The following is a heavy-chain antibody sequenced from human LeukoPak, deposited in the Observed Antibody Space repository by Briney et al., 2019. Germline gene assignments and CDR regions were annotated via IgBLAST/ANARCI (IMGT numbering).Heavy chain of an antibody. Sequence: PSETLSLTCAVYGGSFSGYYWSWIRQPPGKGLEWIGEINHSGSTNYNPSLKSRVTISVDTSKNQFSLKLSSVTAADTAVYYCARSYSSSSRITMVRGVIGSMDVWGKGTTVTVSS. D-gene: IGHD3-10*01. CDR2: INHSGST. J-gene: IGHJ6*03. CDR3: ARSYSSSSRITMVRGVIGSMDV. CDR1: GGSFSGYY. V-gene: IGHV4-34*01.